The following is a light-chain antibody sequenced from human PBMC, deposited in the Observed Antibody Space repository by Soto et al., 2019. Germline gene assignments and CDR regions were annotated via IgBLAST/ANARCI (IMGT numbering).Light chain of an antibody. CDR1: QSLLHSNGNIY. CDR3: MQAIQAPRT. Sequence: VLTQSPLSLPVTPGEPASISCRSSQSLLHSNGNIYLDWYLQKPGQSPQPLIYLGSIRASRVPDRFSGSGSGTDFTLKITRVEAEDVGVYYCMQAIQAPRTVGLGTKVEIK. V-gene: IGKV2-28*01. CDR2: LGS. J-gene: IGKJ1*01.